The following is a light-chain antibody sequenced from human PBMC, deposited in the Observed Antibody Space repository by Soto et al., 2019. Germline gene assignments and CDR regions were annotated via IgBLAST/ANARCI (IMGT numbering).Light chain of an antibody. Sequence: EIQLTQSPSSLSASLGERVTITCRASQSISSYLNWYQQKPGKAPKLLIYAASSLQSGVPSRFSGSGSGTDFTLTISSLQPEDFATYYCQQSSEATWTFGQGTKVEIK. CDR1: QSISSY. CDR2: AAS. J-gene: IGKJ1*01. CDR3: QQSSEATWT. V-gene: IGKV1-39*01.